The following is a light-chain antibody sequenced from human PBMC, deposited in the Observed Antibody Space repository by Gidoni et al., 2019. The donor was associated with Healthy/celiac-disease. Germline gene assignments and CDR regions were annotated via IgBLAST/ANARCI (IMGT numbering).Light chain of an antibody. J-gene: IGLJ1*01. CDR3: QSADSSGPYV. V-gene: IGLV3-25*03. Sequence: SYELTQPPSVSVSPGQTARITCSGDALPKQYAYWYQQKPGQAPVLVIYKDSERPSGIPERFSGSSSGTTVTLTISGVQADDEADYYCQSADSSGPYVFGTGTKVTVL. CDR2: KDS. CDR1: ALPKQY.